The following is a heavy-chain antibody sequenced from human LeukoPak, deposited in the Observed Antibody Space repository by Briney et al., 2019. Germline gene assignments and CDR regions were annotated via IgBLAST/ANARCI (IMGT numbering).Heavy chain of an antibody. Sequence: SETPSLTCAVYGGSFSGYYWSWIRQPPGKGLEWIGEINHSGSTNYNPSLKSRVTISVDTSKNQFSLKLSSVTAADTAVYYCARDGGVVAASIGILDYWGQGTLVTVSS. CDR2: INHSGST. J-gene: IGHJ4*02. CDR1: GGSFSGYY. D-gene: IGHD2-15*01. CDR3: ARDGGVVAASIGILDY. V-gene: IGHV4-34*01.